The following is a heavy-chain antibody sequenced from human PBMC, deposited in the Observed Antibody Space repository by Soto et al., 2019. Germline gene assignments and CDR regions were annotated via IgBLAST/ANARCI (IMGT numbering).Heavy chain of an antibody. CDR3: ARDHSLGGYSYGTFDC. Sequence: GSLRLSCAASGFTFSDYYMSWIRQAPGKGLEWVSHISSRSSYTNYADSVKGRFTISRDNAKNTLYLQMNRLRADDTAVYYCARDHSLGGYSYGTFDCWGQGTLVTVYS. J-gene: IGHJ4*02. V-gene: IGHV3-11*06. CDR1: GFTFSDYY. D-gene: IGHD5-18*01. CDR2: ISSRSSYT.